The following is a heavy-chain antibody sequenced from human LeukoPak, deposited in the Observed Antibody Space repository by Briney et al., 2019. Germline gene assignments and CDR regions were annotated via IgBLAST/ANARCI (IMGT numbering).Heavy chain of an antibody. J-gene: IGHJ4*02. CDR1: GSSISSSTW. CDR2: VFYSGST. CDR3: ASGGLVSRYLDH. V-gene: IGHV4-4*02. D-gene: IGHD5/OR15-5a*01. Sequence: PSETLSLTCAVSGSSISSSTWWTWVRQVPGKGLEWIGEVFYSGSTNSNPSLKSRLTMSVDESKHEFSLKLASVTAADTAIYYCASGGLVSRYLDHWGQGTLVTVSP.